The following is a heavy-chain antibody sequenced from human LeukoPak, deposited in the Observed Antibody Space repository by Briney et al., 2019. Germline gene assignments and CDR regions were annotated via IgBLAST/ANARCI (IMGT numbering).Heavy chain of an antibody. J-gene: IGHJ4*02. CDR3: ARDLLGIPTTAIDY. V-gene: IGHV3-21*01. Sequence: GGSLKLSCAASGFTFSTYSMNWVRQAPGKGLEWVSSSSSSSSFMYYADSVKGRFTISRDNAKNSLYLQMNSLTAEDTAVYYCARDLLGIPTTAIDYWGQGTLVTVSS. CDR1: GFTFSTYS. D-gene: IGHD1-1*01. CDR2: SSSSSSFM.